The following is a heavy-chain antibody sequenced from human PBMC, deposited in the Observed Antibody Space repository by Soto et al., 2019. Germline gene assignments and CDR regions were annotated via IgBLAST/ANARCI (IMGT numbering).Heavy chain of an antibody. V-gene: IGHV3-23*01. D-gene: IGHD3-3*01. Sequence: ESSLRVSCAASGFTFSSYAMSWVRQAPGKGLEWVSAISGSGGNTYYADSVKGRFTISRDNSKNTLYLQMNSLRAEDTAVYYCAKMGPRFYDFWSGSPRDFDIYGQGT. CDR3: AKMGPRFYDFWSGSPRDFDI. CDR2: ISGSGGNT. J-gene: IGHJ3*02. CDR1: GFTFSSYA.